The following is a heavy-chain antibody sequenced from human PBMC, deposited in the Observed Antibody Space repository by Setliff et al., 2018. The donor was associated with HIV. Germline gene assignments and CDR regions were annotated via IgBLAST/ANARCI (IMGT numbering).Heavy chain of an antibody. D-gene: IGHD6-19*01. CDR1: GFTFSNFV. J-gene: IGHJ5*02. V-gene: IGHV3-23*01. Sequence: GGSLRLSCTASGFTFSNFVMTWVRQAPGKGLEWVSSISGNGFTTYNADSVKGRFTISRNNSNHTLYLQTRILIAEDTAIYYCTGGTGWLITSWGQGSLVTVSS. CDR3: TGGTGWLITS. CDR2: ISGNGFTT.